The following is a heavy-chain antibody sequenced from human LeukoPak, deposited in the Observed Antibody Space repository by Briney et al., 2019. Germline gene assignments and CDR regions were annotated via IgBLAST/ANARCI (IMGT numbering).Heavy chain of an antibody. V-gene: IGHV3-7*01. CDR3: ATRYFDL. CDR2: VKQDGSEK. J-gene: IGHJ2*01. Sequence: GGSLRLSCAASGFTFSNYWMNWVRQAPGKGLEWVANVKQDGSEKYYVASVKGRFTISRDNAKNSLYLQMNSLRAEDTAVYYCATRYFDLWGRGTPVTVSS. CDR1: GFTFSNYW.